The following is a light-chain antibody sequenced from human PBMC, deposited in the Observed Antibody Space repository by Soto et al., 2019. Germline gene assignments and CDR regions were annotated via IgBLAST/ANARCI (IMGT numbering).Light chain of an antibody. Sequence: EVVIWKSQDRLCVASGKSADLGGRASQSAGNFLAWYQQKTGQAPRLLIYYISTRATGIPARFSGSGYGRERNISAVSLLSEDSAVYYCHKHTQGPITNGQGTRLEIK. CDR2: YIS. J-gene: IGKJ5*01. CDR3: HKHTQGPIT. V-gene: IGKV3D-15*01. CDR1: QSAGNF.